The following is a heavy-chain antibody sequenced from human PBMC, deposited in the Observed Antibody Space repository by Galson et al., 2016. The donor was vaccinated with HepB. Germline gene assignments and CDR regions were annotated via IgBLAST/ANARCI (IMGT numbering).Heavy chain of an antibody. CDR3: ARVRWELPFFAY. CDR2: IYDGGSA. D-gene: IGHD1-26*01. Sequence: SLRLSCAASGFTVSSNYMSWVRQAPGKGLEWVSLIYDGGSADYTDSVKGRFTISRHTSDNTVYLQMNSLRPEDTAVYYCARVRWELPFFAYWGQGTLVTVSS. V-gene: IGHV3-53*04. J-gene: IGHJ4*02. CDR1: GFTVSSNY.